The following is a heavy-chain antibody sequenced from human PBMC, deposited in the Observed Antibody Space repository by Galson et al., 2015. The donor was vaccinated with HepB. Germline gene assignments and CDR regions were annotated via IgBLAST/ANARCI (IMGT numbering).Heavy chain of an antibody. Sequence: SLRLSCAASGFTFSSYAMSWVRQAPGKGLEWVSAISGSGGSTYYADSVKGRFTISRDNSKNTLYLQMNSLRAEDTAVYYCAKFSGTLGSGDYYYYGMDVWGQGTTVTVSS. CDR3: AKFSGTLGSGDYYYYGMDV. CDR2: ISGSGGST. V-gene: IGHV3-23*01. J-gene: IGHJ6*02. D-gene: IGHD7-27*01. CDR1: GFTFSSYA.